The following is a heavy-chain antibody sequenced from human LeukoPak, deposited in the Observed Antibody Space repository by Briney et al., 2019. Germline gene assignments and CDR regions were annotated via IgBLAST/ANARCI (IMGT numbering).Heavy chain of an antibody. J-gene: IGHJ3*02. CDR3: ARVRVDYGDYGAFDI. CDR2: INPHSGGT. CDR1: GYTFTGYY. V-gene: IGHV1-2*02. Sequence: ASVKVSCKASGYTFTGYYMHWVRQAPGQGLEWMGWINPHSGGTNYAQTFQGRCTMTRDTSISTAYMDLSRLRSDDTAVYYCARVRVDYGDYGAFDIWGQGTMVTVSS. D-gene: IGHD4-17*01.